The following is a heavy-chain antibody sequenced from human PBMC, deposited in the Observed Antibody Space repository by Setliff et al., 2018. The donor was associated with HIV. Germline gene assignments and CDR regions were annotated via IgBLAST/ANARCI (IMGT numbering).Heavy chain of an antibody. CDR1: GGSISGYY. CDR2: MYHSGST. CDR3: ARDVGRLDYFDY. V-gene: IGHV4-38-2*02. D-gene: IGHD2-15*01. Sequence: PSETLSLTCTVSGGSISGYYWGWIRQPPGKGLEWIGSMYHSGSTNFNPSLKSRLTISVDTSTNQFSLNLTSVTAADTAVYYCARDVGRLDYFDYWGQGTLVTVSS. J-gene: IGHJ4*02.